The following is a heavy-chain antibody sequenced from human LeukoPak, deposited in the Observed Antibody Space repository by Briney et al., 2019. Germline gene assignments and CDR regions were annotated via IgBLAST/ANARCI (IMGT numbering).Heavy chain of an antibody. V-gene: IGHV3-23*01. J-gene: IGHJ6*03. CDR1: RFTFSSYA. CDR3: ARDGYSGSYYRLYYFFMDV. Sequence: GGSLRLSCAASRFTFSSYAMSWLRQAPGRALEWVSTISGGCGSTYYSDSVKGRFTISRDNSENTLYLQMNSLRGEDTAVYYCARDGYSGSYYRLYYFFMDVWGKGTTVTVSS. D-gene: IGHD1-26*01. CDR2: ISGGCGST.